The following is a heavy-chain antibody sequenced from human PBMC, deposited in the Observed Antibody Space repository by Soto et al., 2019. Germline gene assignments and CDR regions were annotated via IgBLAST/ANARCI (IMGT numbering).Heavy chain of an antibody. D-gene: IGHD3-10*01. J-gene: IGHJ6*02. V-gene: IGHV1-69*10. Sequence: SVKVSCKTSGDNFKKNVFTWVRQAPGQGLEWMGGTIPALGKTHYIEKFQGRVTITVDDATRTVYMEVRDLTPEDTAIYYCAGGPFRPSAMDVWGQGTTVTVSS. CDR3: AGGPFRPSAMDV. CDR2: TIPALGKT. CDR1: GDNFKKNV.